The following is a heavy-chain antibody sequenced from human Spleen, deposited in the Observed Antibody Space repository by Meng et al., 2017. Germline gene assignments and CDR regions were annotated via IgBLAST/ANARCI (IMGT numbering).Heavy chain of an antibody. Sequence: EGXXVGSXGGLVQPGGXLRLSCAASGXXFSXYXMHWVRQAPGKGLVWVSRISLDGSATTYADSVKGRFTISRDNAKNTVYLQMNSLRVEDTAVYYCAGTTMTPDSDYWGQGTLVTVSS. D-gene: IGHD5-24*01. CDR2: ISLDGSAT. V-gene: IGHV3-74*01. J-gene: IGHJ4*02. CDR1: GXXFSXYX. CDR3: AGTTMTPDSDY.